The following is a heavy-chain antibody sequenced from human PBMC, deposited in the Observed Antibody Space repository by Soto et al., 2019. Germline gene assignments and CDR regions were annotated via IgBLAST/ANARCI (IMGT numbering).Heavy chain of an antibody. J-gene: IGHJ3*02. CDR2: IKSKTDGGTT. Sequence: GGSLRLSCAASGFTFSNAWMSWVRQAPGKGLEWVGRIKSKTDGGTTDYAAPVKGRFTIPRDDSKNTLYLQMNSLNTEDTAVYYCTTAAYYDFWSGPTDAFDIWGQGTMVTVSS. CDR1: GFTFSNAW. CDR3: TTAAYYDFWSGPTDAFDI. D-gene: IGHD3-3*01. V-gene: IGHV3-15*01.